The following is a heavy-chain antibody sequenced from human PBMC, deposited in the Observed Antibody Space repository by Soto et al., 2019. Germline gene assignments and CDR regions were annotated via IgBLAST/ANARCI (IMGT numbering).Heavy chain of an antibody. J-gene: IGHJ6*03. CDR2: IKQDGSEK. V-gene: IGHV3-7*01. CDR3: ARDAKYNWNYVYYYYYMDV. Sequence: GGSLRLSCAASGFTFSSYWMSWVRQAPGKGLEWVANIKQDGSEKYYVDSVKGRFTISRDNAKNSLYLQMNSLRAEDTAVYYCARDAKYNWNYVYYYYYMDVWGKGTTVTVSS. D-gene: IGHD1-7*01. CDR1: GFTFSSYW.